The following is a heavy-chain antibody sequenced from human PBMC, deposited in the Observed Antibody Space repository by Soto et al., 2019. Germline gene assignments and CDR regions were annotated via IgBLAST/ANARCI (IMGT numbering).Heavy chain of an antibody. Sequence: SETLSLTCTVSGGSISSGDYYWSWIRQPPGKGLEWIGYIYYSGGTYYNPPLKSRISISVDTSKNQFSLKMNSVTAADTAVYYCANSGVLTRRLDYWGQGTMVTVYS. CDR1: GGSISSGDYY. V-gene: IGHV4-30-4*01. J-gene: IGHJ4*02. CDR2: IYYSGGT. CDR3: ANSGVLTRRLDY. D-gene: IGHD3-10*01.